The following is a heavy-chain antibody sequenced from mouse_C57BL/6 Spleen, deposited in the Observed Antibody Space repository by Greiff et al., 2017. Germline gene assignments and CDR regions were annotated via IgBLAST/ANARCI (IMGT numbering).Heavy chain of an antibody. CDR1: GYTFTTYP. CDR2: FNPNNDDT. D-gene: IGHD4-1*01. CDR3: AKGGELGPFDY. V-gene: IGHV1-47*01. J-gene: IGHJ2*01. Sequence: VKLMESGAELVKPGASVKMSCKASGYTFTTYPIEWMKQNHGKSLEWIGNFNPNNDDTKYNEKFKGKATLTVEKSSSTVDLELSRLTSDDSSVDYCAKGGELGPFDYWGQGTTLTVSS.